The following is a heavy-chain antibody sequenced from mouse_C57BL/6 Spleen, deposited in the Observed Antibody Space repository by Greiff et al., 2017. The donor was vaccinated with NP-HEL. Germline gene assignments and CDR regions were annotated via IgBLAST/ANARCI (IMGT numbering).Heavy chain of an antibody. J-gene: IGHJ4*01. CDR1: GYSITSGYY. V-gene: IGHV3-6*01. Sequence: EVKLLESGPGLVKPSQSLSLTCSVTGYSITSGYYWNWIRQFPGNKLEWMGYISYDGSNNYNPSLKNRISITRDTSKNQFFLKLNSVTTEDTATYYCARWSSRAMDYWGQGTSVTVSS. D-gene: IGHD3-1*01. CDR3: ARWSSRAMDY. CDR2: ISYDGSN.